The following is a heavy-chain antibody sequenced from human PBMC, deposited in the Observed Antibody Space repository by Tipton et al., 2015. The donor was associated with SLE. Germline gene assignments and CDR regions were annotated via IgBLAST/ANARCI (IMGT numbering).Heavy chain of an antibody. J-gene: IGHJ4*02. V-gene: IGHV4-59*01. CDR2: ISYGNT. CDR1: NGTISSYY. Sequence: TLSLTCTVSNGTISSYYWSWIRQHPGKGLEWLGYISYGNTKYNPSLRSRLTISVDTSKNQFSLKLSSVTAADTAVYYCVRVEGAYDQYYFDSWGQGTLVTVSS. D-gene: IGHD5-12*01. CDR3: VRVEGAYDQYYFDS.